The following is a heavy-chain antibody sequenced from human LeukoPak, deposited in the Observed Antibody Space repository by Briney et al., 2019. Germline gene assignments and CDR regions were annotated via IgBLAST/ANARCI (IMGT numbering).Heavy chain of an antibody. CDR1: GYTFTSYD. CDR3: ARRGKQSGVSDY. Sequence: ASVKVSCKASGYTFTSYDINWVRQAPGQGLEWMGWINPNSGGTNYAQKFQGRVTMTRDTSISTAYMELSRLRSDDTAVYYCARRGKQSGVSDYWGQGTLVTVSS. J-gene: IGHJ4*02. CDR2: INPNSGGT. V-gene: IGHV1-2*02. D-gene: IGHD6-19*01.